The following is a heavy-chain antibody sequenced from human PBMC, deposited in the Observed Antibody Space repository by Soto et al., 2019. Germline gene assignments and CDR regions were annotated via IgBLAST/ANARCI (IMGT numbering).Heavy chain of an antibody. Sequence: TGGSLRLSCAASGFTFSSYWMSWVRQAPGKGLEWVANIKQDGSEKYYVDSVKGRFTISRDNAKNSLYLQMNSLRAEDTAVYYCAREPSKYWFRLNYFDYWGQGTLVTVSS. D-gene: IGHD2-8*02. CDR1: GFTFSSYW. CDR2: IKQDGSEK. J-gene: IGHJ4*02. V-gene: IGHV3-7*05. CDR3: AREPSKYWFRLNYFDY.